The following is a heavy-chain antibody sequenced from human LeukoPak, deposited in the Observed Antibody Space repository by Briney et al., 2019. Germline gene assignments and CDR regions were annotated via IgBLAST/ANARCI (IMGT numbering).Heavy chain of an antibody. CDR2: IYPDDSDT. D-gene: IGHD1-26*01. J-gene: IGHJ5*02. V-gene: IGHV5-51*01. CDR1: GYSFTRYW. Sequence: GESLKISCKGSGYSFTRYWIAWVRQMPGKGLEWMGIIYPDDSDTRYSPSFKGQVTISADKSISTAFLQWNSLKASDTAMYYCAGPVGATSVWFDPWGQGTLVTVSS. CDR3: AGPVGATSVWFDP.